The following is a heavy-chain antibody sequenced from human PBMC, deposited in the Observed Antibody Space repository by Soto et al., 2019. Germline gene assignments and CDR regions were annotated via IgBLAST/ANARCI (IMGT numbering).Heavy chain of an antibody. D-gene: IGHD1-1*01. CDR3: AKRLWSNWNSHIDY. CDR2: VSSSGDGT. J-gene: IGHJ4*02. Sequence: GGSLRLSCAASGFTFSSYAMSWVRQAPGKGLEWVSTVSSSGDGTTYAASVKGRFTISRDNSKNTLFLQVNSLRAEDTAVYYCAKRLWSNWNSHIDYWGQGTLVTVSS. CDR1: GFTFSSYA. V-gene: IGHV3-23*01.